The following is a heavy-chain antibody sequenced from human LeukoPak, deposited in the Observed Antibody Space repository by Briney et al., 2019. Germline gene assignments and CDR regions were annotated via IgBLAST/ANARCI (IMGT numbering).Heavy chain of an antibody. CDR3: ARVMVVVAARLYYFDY. Sequence: PSETLSLTCTVSGGSISSSSYYWGWIRQPPGKGLEWIGSIYYSGSTYYNPSLKSRVTISVDTSKNQFSLKLSSVTAADTAVYYCARVMVVVAARLYYFDYWGQGTLVTVSS. CDR2: IYYSGST. J-gene: IGHJ4*02. D-gene: IGHD2-15*01. CDR1: GGSISSSSYY. V-gene: IGHV4-39*07.